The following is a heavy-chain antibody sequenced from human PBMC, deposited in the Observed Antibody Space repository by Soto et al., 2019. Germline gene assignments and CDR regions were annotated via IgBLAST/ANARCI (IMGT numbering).Heavy chain of an antibody. J-gene: IGHJ5*02. CDR3: AKLRKGATGTEGFDP. Sequence: VQLLESGGGLVQPGGSLRLSCAASGLIFGDYGMSWIRRAPGKGLEWVSTISNSGGSTYYADSVKGRFTISRDNLRSIQDLEMNSLRVEDTAIYYCAKLRKGATGTEGFDPWGQGTLVTVSS. V-gene: IGHV3-23*01. CDR1: GLIFGDYG. CDR2: ISNSGGST. D-gene: IGHD6-13*01.